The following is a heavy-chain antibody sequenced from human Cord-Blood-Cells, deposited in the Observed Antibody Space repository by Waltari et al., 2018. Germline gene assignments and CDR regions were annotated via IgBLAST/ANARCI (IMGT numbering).Heavy chain of an antibody. CDR3: ARDRTKGYSSSWYYYYGMDV. Sequence: QVQLQQWGAGLLKPSETLSLTCAVYGGSFSGYYWSWIRQPPGKGREWIGEINHSGSTNYNPSLKSRVTISVDTSKNQFSLKLSSVTAADTAVYYCARDRTKGYSSSWYYYYGMDVWGQGTTVTVSS. J-gene: IGHJ6*02. CDR1: GGSFSGYY. V-gene: IGHV4-34*01. D-gene: IGHD6-13*01. CDR2: INHSGST.